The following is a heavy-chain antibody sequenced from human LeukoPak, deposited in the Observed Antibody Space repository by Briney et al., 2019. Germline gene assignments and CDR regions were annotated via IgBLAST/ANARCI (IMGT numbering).Heavy chain of an antibody. CDR1: GVPISGGRYY. CDR2: VYYNGDT. D-gene: IGHD3-3*01. Sequence: SETLSLTCTVSGVPISGGRYYWGWIRQPPGKGLEWIGSVYYNGDTLDNPSLKSRVILSVDMSRNQFSVELTSVTAAETAVYYCARHASGVFDYWGLGILVTVSS. J-gene: IGHJ4*02. CDR3: ARHASGVFDY. V-gene: IGHV4-39*01.